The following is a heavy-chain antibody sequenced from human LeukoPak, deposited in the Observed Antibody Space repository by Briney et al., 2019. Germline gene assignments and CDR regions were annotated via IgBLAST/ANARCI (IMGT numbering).Heavy chain of an antibody. V-gene: IGHV3-30*02. Sequence: GGSLRLSCAAAGFTFSSGGRDGVRAAPSKGQEWVAFIRYDGSNKYYADSVKGRFTISRDNSKNTLYLQMNSLRAEDTAVYYCAKDRDIVVVPAAIDWGQGTLVTVSS. CDR1: GFTFSSGG. J-gene: IGHJ1*01. CDR2: IRYDGSNK. CDR3: AKDRDIVVVPAAID. D-gene: IGHD2-2*02.